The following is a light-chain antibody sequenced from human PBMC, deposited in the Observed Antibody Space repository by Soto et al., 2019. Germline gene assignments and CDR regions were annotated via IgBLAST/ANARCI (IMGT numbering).Light chain of an antibody. CDR3: QQYNSYWT. CDR1: QSISSW. CDR2: DAS. V-gene: IGKV1-5*01. J-gene: IGKJ1*01. Sequence: DIQIAHSPSTLSASVGDRVTITCRGSQSISSWLAWYQQKPGKAPKLLIYDASSLESGVPSRFSGSGSGTEFTLTISSLQPDDFASYYCQQYNSYWTSGQGTKVDIK.